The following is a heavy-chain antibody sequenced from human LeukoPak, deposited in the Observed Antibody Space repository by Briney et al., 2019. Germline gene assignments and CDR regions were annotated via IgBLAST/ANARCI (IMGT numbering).Heavy chain of an antibody. J-gene: IGHJ6*02. D-gene: IGHD2-2*01. V-gene: IGHV3-21*04. CDR3: AKSTSPLDYYYGMDV. Sequence: GGPLTLSCTASGFTFSSYSMNWVRQAPGKARVWVSSIIAMSGYIYYADSVKGGFTISRDNSKNTLYLQLNSLRAEDTAVYYCAKSTSPLDYYYGMDVWGQGTTVTVSS. CDR1: GFTFSSYS. CDR2: IIAMSGYI.